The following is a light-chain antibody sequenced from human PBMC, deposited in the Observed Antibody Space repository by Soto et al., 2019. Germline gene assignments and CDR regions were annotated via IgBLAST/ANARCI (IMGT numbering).Light chain of an antibody. CDR3: QQCASRYT. Sequence: EVVLTQSPDTLSLSPGERATLSCRASQSVSSSHLAWYQQKPGQAPRLLIVGTSSRATGIPDRFSGSGSGKDFTLSVSRLEHEDSAVYYCQQCASRYTFGQGTKLEI. CDR1: QSVSSSH. CDR2: GTS. J-gene: IGKJ2*01. V-gene: IGKV3-20*01.